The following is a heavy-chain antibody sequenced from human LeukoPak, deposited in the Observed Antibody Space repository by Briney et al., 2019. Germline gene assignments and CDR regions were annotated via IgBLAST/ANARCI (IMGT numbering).Heavy chain of an antibody. V-gene: IGHV2-5*02. CDR1: GFSLSTDRVA. D-gene: IGHD5-24*01. CDR3: ADSNRDGYRGIALYYSDY. J-gene: IGHJ4*02. CDR2: FYWDDDE. Sequence: SGPTLVNPTQTLTLTCACSGFSLSTDRVAVGWVRQPPGKALEWLALFYWDDDERYSPSLRNRLSITKDTSKNQVILTMTDMDPADTGTYYCADSNRDGYRGIALYYSDYWGQGILVTVSS.